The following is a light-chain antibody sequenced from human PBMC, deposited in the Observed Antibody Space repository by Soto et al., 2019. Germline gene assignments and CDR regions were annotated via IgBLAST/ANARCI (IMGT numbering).Light chain of an antibody. V-gene: IGKV1-9*01. CDR1: QDSAIY. CDR3: QQLRMYPAT. Sequence: IQLTHSPSSLSASVGARVTITCRASQDSAIYLAWYQQKPGEAPKLLIYAASTLYGGVPSRFTGSGSGTDFALTITSLQAEDFATYYCQQLRMYPATFGGGTKVDIK. CDR2: AAS. J-gene: IGKJ4*01.